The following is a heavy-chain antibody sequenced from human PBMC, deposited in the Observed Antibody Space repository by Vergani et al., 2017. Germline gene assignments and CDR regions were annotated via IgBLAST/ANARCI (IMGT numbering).Heavy chain of an antibody. V-gene: IGHV3-30*04. CDR2: ISYDGSNK. CDR3: ARVRIQLWYLLFDY. Sequence: QVQLVESGGGVVQPGRSLRLSCAASGFTFSSYAMHWVRQAPGKGLEWVAVISYDGSNKYYADSVKGRFTISRDNSKNTLYLQMNSLRAEDTAVYYCARVRIQLWYLLFDYWGQGTLVTVSS. D-gene: IGHD5-18*01. CDR1: GFTFSSYA. J-gene: IGHJ4*02.